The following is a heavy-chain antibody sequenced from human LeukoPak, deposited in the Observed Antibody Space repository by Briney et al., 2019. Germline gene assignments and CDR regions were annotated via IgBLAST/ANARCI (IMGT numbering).Heavy chain of an antibody. V-gene: IGHV1-18*01. D-gene: IGHD1-26*01. CDR2: ISTYNAKT. CDR1: GYTFTSYG. J-gene: IGHJ4*02. CDR3: AREGAGGSYYGY. Sequence: ASVKVSCKTSGYTFTSYGFSWVRQAPGQGLEWMGWISTYNAKTDYAQKLQGRVTMTTDTSTSTAYMELRSLTSDDTAVYYCAREGAGGSYYGYWGQGTLVTVSS.